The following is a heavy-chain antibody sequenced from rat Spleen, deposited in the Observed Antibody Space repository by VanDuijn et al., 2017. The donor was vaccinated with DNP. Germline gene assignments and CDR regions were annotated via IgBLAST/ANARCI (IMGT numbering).Heavy chain of an antibody. CDR3: TTGGNDGSYYGDY. CDR1: GFTFSNYG. V-gene: IGHV5S13*01. Sequence: EVQLVESGGGLAQPGRSLKLSCAASGFTFSNYGMAWVRQAPTKGLEWVATFSTIGDDTFYRDSVKGRFTISRDNAKSTLYLQMDSLRSEDTATYYCTTGGNDGSYYGDYWGQGVMVTVSS. J-gene: IGHJ2*01. CDR2: FSTIGDDT. D-gene: IGHD1-12*02.